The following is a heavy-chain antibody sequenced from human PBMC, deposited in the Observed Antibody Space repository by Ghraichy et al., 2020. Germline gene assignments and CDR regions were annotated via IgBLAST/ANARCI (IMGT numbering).Heavy chain of an antibody. CDR2: IYPGDSDT. J-gene: IGHJ4*02. CDR1: GYSFTSYW. D-gene: IGHD3-22*01. V-gene: IGHV5-51*01. CDR3: ARREHSSGYYWTSFDY. Sequence: GESLNISCKGSGYSFTSYWIGWVRQMPGKGLEWMGIIYPGDSDTRYSPSFQGQVTISADKSISTAYLQWSSLKASDTAMYYCARREHSSGYYWTSFDYWGQGTLVTVSS.